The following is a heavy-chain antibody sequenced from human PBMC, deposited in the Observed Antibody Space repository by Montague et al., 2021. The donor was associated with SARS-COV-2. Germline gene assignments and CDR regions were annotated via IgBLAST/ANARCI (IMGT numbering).Heavy chain of an antibody. CDR2: ISGDGGST. CDR3: AKDIVRDYYDSSGYYGGSVDY. CDR1: GFTFDDYA. Sequence: SLRLSCAASGFTFDDYAMHWVRQAPGKGLEWASLISGDGGSTYYADSVKGRFTISRDNSKNSLYLQMNSLRTEDTALYYCAKDIVRDYYDSSGYYGGSVDYWGQGTLVTVSS. V-gene: IGHV3-43*02. J-gene: IGHJ4*02. D-gene: IGHD3-22*01.